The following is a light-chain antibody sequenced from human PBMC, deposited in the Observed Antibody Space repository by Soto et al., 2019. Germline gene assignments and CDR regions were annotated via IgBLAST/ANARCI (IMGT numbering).Light chain of an antibody. CDR1: QTISNNY. Sequence: VLTQSPGTLSLSPGERVSLSCRASQTISNNYLAWYQQKPGQAPRLLIDAASSRTTGIPDRFSGSGAGTDFTLTISRVEPEDFAVYYCQHYCTSLYTFGQGTKLEI. CDR2: AAS. CDR3: QHYCTSLYT. V-gene: IGKV3-20*01. J-gene: IGKJ2*01.